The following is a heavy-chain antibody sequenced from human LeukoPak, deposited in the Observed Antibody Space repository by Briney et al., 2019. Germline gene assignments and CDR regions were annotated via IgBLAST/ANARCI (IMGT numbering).Heavy chain of an antibody. V-gene: IGHV3-9*01. D-gene: IGHD3-3*01. J-gene: IGHJ4*02. CDR2: ISWNSGSI. Sequence: RLSCAAXGFTXXXYAMHWVRQAPGKGLEWVSSISWNSGSIGYADSVKGRFTISRDNAKNSLFLQMNSLRAGDTALYYCAKDSSGYTIGYYFDYWGQGTLVTVSS. CDR1: GFTXXXYA. CDR3: AKDSSGYTIGYYFDY.